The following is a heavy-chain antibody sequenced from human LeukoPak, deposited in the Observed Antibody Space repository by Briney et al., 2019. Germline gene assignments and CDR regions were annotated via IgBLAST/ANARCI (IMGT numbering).Heavy chain of an antibody. D-gene: IGHD1-26*01. J-gene: IGHJ4*02. CDR1: GFTFDDYA. CDR3: ARGEVGTKPSDY. CDR2: IYSGGST. V-gene: IGHV3-66*01. Sequence: GGSLRLSCAASGFTFDDYAMHWVRQAPGKGLEWVSVIYSGGSTYYADSVKGRFTISRDNSKNTLYLQMNSLRAEDTAVYYCARGEVGTKPSDYWGQGTLVTVSS.